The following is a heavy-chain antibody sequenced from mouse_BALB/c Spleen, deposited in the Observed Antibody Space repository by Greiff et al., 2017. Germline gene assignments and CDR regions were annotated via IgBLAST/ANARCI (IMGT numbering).Heavy chain of an antibody. CDR1: GFNIKDYY. D-gene: IGHD3-1*01. Sequence: VQLKQSGAELVRSGASVKLSCTASGFNIKDYYMHWVKQRPEQGLEWIGWIDPENGDTEYAPKFQGKATMTADTSSNTAYLQLSSLTSEDTAVYYCNAGATRAYWGQGTLVTVSA. CDR3: NAGATRAY. CDR2: IDPENGDT. V-gene: IGHV14-4*02. J-gene: IGHJ3*01.